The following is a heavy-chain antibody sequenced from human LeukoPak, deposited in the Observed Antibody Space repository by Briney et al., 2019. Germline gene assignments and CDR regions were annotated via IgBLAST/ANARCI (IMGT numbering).Heavy chain of an antibody. Sequence: ASVKVSCKASGYTFTSYYMHWVRQAPGQGLEWMGIINPSDGSTNYAQKLQGRVTMTTDTSTSTAYMELRSLRSDDTAVYYCARDSRSYLFDYWGQGTLVTVSS. D-gene: IGHD1-26*01. J-gene: IGHJ4*02. CDR1: GYTFTSYY. CDR3: ARDSRSYLFDY. CDR2: INPSDGST. V-gene: IGHV1-46*01.